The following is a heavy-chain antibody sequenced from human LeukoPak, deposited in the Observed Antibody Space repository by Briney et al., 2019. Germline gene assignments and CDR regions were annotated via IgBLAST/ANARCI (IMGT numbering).Heavy chain of an antibody. CDR3: ARDQGYSSGWGLYGMDV. D-gene: IGHD6-19*01. V-gene: IGHV1-46*01. CDR1: GYTFTSYY. J-gene: IGHJ6*02. Sequence: ASVKVSCKASGYTFTSYYMHWVRQAPGQGLEWMGIINPSGGSTSYAQKFQGRVTMTRDTSTSTVYMELSSLRSEDTAVYYCARDQGYSSGWGLYGMDVWGQGTTVTVPS. CDR2: INPSGGST.